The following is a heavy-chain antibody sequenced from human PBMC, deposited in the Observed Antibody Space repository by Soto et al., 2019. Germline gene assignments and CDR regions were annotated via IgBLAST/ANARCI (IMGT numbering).Heavy chain of an antibody. D-gene: IGHD6-19*01. CDR1: GFTLSSYA. CDR2: ISGSGGST. J-gene: IGHJ5*02. V-gene: IGHV3-23*01. CDR3: AKDRDSSGWANWFDP. Sequence: GGSLRLSCAASGFTLSSYAMSWVRQAPGKGLEWVSAISGSGGSTYYADSVKGRFTISRDNSKNTLYLQMNSLRAEDTAVYYSAKDRDSSGWANWFDPWGQGTLVTVSS.